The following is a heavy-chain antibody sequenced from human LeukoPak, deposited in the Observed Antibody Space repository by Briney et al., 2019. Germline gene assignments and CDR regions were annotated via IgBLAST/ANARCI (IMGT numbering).Heavy chain of an antibody. CDR1: GGSISSSSYY. CDR3: ARGLRRSYYYYYGMDV. CDR2: IYYSGST. Sequence: SETLSLTCTVSGGSISSSSYYWGWIRQPPGKGLEWIGSIYYSGSTYYNPSLKSRVTISVDTSKNQFSLKLSSVTAADTAVYYCARGLRRSYYYYYGMDVWGQGTTVTVSS. J-gene: IGHJ6*02. V-gene: IGHV4-39*07.